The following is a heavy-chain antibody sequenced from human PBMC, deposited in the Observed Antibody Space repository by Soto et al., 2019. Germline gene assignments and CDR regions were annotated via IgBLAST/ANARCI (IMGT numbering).Heavy chain of an antibody. V-gene: IGHV3-23*01. CDR1: GFTFSSYS. Sequence: GGSLRLSCAASGFTFSSYSMIWVRQTPGKGLEWVSAISGSGGSTYYADSVKGRFTISRDSSKNTLYVQMNSLRAEDTAVYYCASHSGSYYTSVDYWGQGTMVTVSS. CDR2: ISGSGGST. D-gene: IGHD1-26*01. J-gene: IGHJ4*02. CDR3: ASHSGSYYTSVDY.